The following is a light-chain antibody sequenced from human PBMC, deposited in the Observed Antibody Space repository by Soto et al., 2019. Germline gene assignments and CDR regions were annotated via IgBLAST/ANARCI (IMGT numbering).Light chain of an antibody. V-gene: IGKV1-12*01. Sequence: DIQMTQSPSSVSASVGDRVTITCRASQDISRWLAWFQQKPGKAPKLLIYAASSLQSGVPSRFSGSGSGTDFTLTISSLQPEDFAPYYCQQANSFVGITFGPGTKVDIK. CDR1: QDISRW. J-gene: IGKJ3*01. CDR2: AAS. CDR3: QQANSFVGIT.